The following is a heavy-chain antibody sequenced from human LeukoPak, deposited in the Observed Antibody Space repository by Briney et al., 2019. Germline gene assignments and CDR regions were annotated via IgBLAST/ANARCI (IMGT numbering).Heavy chain of an antibody. CDR2: IGGGGVNT. CDR3: ARGSWFGELLPFDY. CDR1: GFTFRNYA. J-gene: IGHJ4*02. Sequence: GGSLRLSCVASGFTFRNYAMSWVRQAPGKGLEGVSVIGGGGVNTNYGDSVRGRFTISRDNSRNSLYLQMNSLSAEDTAVYYCARGSWFGELLPFDYWGQGTLVTVSS. D-gene: IGHD3-10*01. V-gene: IGHV3-23*01.